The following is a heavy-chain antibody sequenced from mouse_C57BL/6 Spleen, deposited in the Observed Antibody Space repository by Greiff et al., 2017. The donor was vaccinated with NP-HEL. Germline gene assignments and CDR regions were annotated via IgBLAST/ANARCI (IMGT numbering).Heavy chain of an antibody. D-gene: IGHD1-1*01. V-gene: IGHV1-54*01. J-gene: IGHJ4*01. CDR2: INPGSGGT. CDR3: ARTGSSPYYYAMDY. CDR1: GYAFTNYL. Sequence: QVQLQQSGAELVRPGTSVKVSCKASGYAFTNYLIEWVKQRPGQGLEWIGVINPGSGGTNYNEKFKGKATLTADQSSSTAYMQRSSLTSEDSAVYFCARTGSSPYYYAMDYWGQGTSVTVSS.